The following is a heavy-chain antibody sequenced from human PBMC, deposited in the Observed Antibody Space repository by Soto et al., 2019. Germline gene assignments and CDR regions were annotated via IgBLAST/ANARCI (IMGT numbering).Heavy chain of an antibody. Sequence: QVQLQESGPGLVKPSETLSLTCTVSGGSVSSGSYYWSWIRQPPGKGLEWIGYIYYSGNTNYNPFLKCRVTISVDTSKNQFSLKLSSVTAADTAVYYCARGDPYNGFDPWGQGTLVTVSS. V-gene: IGHV4-61*01. D-gene: IGHD1-26*01. J-gene: IGHJ5*02. CDR2: IYYSGNT. CDR3: ARGDPYNGFDP. CDR1: GGSVSSGSYY.